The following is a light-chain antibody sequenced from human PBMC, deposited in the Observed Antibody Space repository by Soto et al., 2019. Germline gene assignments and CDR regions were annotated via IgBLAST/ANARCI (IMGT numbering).Light chain of an antibody. V-gene: IGKV3-20*01. J-gene: IGKJ1*01. CDR3: QQXGSSYPWT. CDR2: GAS. Sequence: XXRGSPSVSSNYLASYQQKPAHPPSLLIYGASSTATGIPDRFSGSGSGTDFTLTIRRLEPQDFAVYYCQQXGSSYPWTXGQGTKVDI. CDR1: PSVSSNY.